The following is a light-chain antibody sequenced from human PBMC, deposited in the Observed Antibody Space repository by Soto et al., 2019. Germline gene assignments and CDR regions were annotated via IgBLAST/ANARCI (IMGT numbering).Light chain of an antibody. CDR2: AAS. CDR3: QQCDQLPLT. CDR1: QDIAIY. J-gene: IGKJ4*01. V-gene: IGKV1-33*01. Sequence: IQLTQSPSSLSASVGDRVTITCRASQDIAIYLAWYQQKPGEAPKLLIYAASKSETGVPSRFSGSGSATDFTLSISSLQAEDIARYYCQQCDQLPLTFGGGTKV.